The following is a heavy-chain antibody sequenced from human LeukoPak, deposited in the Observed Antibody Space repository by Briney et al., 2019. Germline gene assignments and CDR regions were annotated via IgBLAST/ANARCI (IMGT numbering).Heavy chain of an antibody. Sequence: PSETLSLTCTVSGVSISSDDYHWRWIRQPAGKGLEWIGRIYTSGSTYYNPSLKSRITISVDTSKNQFSLKLSSVTAADTAVYYCARIFGGPVSRRFDPWGKGTLVTVSS. D-gene: IGHD4-23*01. J-gene: IGHJ5*02. V-gene: IGHV4-61*02. CDR3: ARIFGGPVSRRFDP. CDR1: GVSISSDDYH. CDR2: IYTSGST.